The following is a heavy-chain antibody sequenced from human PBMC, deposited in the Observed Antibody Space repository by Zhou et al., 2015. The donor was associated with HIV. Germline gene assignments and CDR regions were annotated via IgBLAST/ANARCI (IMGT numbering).Heavy chain of an antibody. CDR2: IKQDGSEK. J-gene: IGHJ6*03. D-gene: IGHD3-22*01. CDR3: SEWLLWIVVVTITYYYYLYMGV. V-gene: IGHV3-7*01. Sequence: EVQLVESGGGLVKPGGSLRLSCAASGFTFRTYSMNWVRQAPGKGLEWVANIKQDGSEKYYVDSVKGRFTISRDNAKNSLYLQMNSLRAEDTAVYYCSEWLLWIVVVTITYYYYLYMGVWARDHGHRLL. CDR1: GFTFRTYS.